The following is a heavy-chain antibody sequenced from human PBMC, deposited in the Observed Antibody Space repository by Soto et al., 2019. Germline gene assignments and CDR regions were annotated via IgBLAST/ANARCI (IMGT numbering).Heavy chain of an antibody. Sequence: SETLSLTCTVSGDTITSFSWNWIRQPAGKGLEWIGRIYTSGSTNYNPSLKSRVTMSVDTSKNQFSLKLSPVTAADTAVYYCARDSPEYCSGGSCYPVYYYYGMDVWGQGTTVTVSS. CDR1: GDTITSFS. CDR3: ARDSPEYCSGGSCYPVYYYYGMDV. V-gene: IGHV4-4*07. D-gene: IGHD2-15*01. CDR2: IYTSGST. J-gene: IGHJ6*02.